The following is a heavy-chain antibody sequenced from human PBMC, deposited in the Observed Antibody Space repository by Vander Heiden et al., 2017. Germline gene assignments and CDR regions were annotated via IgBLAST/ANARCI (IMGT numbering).Heavy chain of an antibody. CDR1: NGSISPYY. CDR3: AMYYYDSSGYYYGFDP. CDR2: IYYTGST. J-gene: IGHJ5*02. V-gene: IGHV4-59*01. D-gene: IGHD3-22*01. Sequence: QVQLQESGPGLVKPSETLSLTCTASNGSISPYYWSWIRQSPGRGLEWIGDIYYTGSTNYNPALRTRVTISVDTSKNQFSLKLTSVTAADTAVYYCAMYYYDSSGYYYGFDPWGQGTLVTVSS.